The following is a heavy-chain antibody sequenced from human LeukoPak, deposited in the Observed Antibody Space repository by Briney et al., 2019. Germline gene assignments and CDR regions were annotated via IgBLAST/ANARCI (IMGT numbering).Heavy chain of an antibody. CDR3: ARGNYYENSGYWVLSTFDI. Sequence: GGSLRLSCAASGFSISNYEMNWVRQAPGKGLEWVSYIRSGGSMAYYADSVKGRFTISRDNAKNSLYLQMNSLRAEDTAVYYCARGNYYENSGYWVLSTFDIWGQGTMVTDSS. J-gene: IGHJ3*02. CDR1: GFSISNYE. D-gene: IGHD3-22*01. V-gene: IGHV3-48*03. CDR2: IRSGGSMA.